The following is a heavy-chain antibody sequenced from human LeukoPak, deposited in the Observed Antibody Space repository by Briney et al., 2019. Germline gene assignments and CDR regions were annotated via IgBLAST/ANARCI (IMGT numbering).Heavy chain of an antibody. CDR1: GYSFTSYY. CDR3: VRVPLGSSSVDAFDI. D-gene: IGHD6-6*01. J-gene: IGHJ3*02. Sequence: ASVKVSCKASGYSFTSYYMHWGRQAPGHGLEWMGIINPSGGSTSYAQKFQGRVTMTRDTSTTTVYMELSRLRSEDTAVYYCVRVPLGSSSVDAFDIWGQGTMVTVSS. CDR2: INPSGGST. V-gene: IGHV1-46*01.